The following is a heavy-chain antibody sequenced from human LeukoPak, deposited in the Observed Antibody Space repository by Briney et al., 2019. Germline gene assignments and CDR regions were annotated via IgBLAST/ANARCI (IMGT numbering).Heavy chain of an antibody. CDR3: AKLGITMIGGV. Sequence: GGSLRLSCAASGFTFSSYGMHWVRQAPGKGLEWVAVLSYDGTNKNYADSVKGRFTISRDNSKNTLFMQMNSLRAEDTAVYYCAKLGITMIGGVWGKGTTVTISS. J-gene: IGHJ6*04. CDR2: LSYDGTNK. V-gene: IGHV3-30*18. CDR1: GFTFSSYG. D-gene: IGHD3-10*02.